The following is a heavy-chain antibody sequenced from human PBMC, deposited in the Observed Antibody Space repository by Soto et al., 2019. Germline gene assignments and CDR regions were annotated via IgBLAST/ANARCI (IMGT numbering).Heavy chain of an antibody. D-gene: IGHD4-17*01. V-gene: IGHV1-69*02. CDR3: AGRLAGDYGDFDY. CDR2: IIPILGIA. Sequence: QVQLVQSGAEVKKPGSSVKVSCKASGGTFSTYIISWVRQAPGQGLEWMGRIIPILGIANYAQKFQGRVTITADKPTRTAYMELSSLRSEDTAVYYCAGRLAGDYGDFDYWGQGTLVTVSS. J-gene: IGHJ4*02. CDR1: GGTFSTYI.